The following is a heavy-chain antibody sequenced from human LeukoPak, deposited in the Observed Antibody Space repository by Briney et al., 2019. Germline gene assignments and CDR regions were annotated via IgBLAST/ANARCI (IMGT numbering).Heavy chain of an antibody. Sequence: SETLSLTCTVSGGSISTYYWSWIRQPPGKGLEWIGYVYYTGSTSYNPSLKSRVTISVDTSKNQFSLKLSSVTAADTAVYYCARDHYSSSSNWFDPWGQGTLVTVSS. V-gene: IGHV4-59*12. CDR1: GGSISTYY. CDR3: ARDHYSSSSNWFDP. J-gene: IGHJ5*02. CDR2: VYYTGST. D-gene: IGHD6-6*01.